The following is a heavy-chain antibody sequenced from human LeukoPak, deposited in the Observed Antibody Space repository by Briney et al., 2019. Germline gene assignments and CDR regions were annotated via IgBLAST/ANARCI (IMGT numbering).Heavy chain of an antibody. CDR1: GGTFSSYA. CDR2: IIPIFGTA. J-gene: IGHJ5*02. V-gene: IGHV1-69*05. D-gene: IGHD2-2*02. CDR3: ARGGYCSSTSCYTVPYNWFDP. Sequence: GASVKVSCKASGGTFSSYAISWVRQAPGQGLEWMGGIIPIFGTANYAQKFQGRVTITTDESTSTAYMELSSLRSEDTAVYYCARGGYCSSTSCYTVPYNWFDPWGQGTLVTVSS.